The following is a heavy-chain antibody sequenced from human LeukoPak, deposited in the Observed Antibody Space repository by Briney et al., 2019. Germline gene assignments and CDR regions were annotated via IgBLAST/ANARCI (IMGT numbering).Heavy chain of an antibody. V-gene: IGHV3-48*01. CDR2: ISSGSSTF. CDR3: ASGAQSDY. J-gene: IGHJ4*02. CDR1: GFTFSSYA. D-gene: IGHD1-26*01. Sequence: PGGSLRLSCAASGFTFSSYAMNWVRQAPGKGLEWISYISSGSSTFYYADSVKGRFTISRDNAKNSLYLQMNSLRAEDTAVYYCASGAQSDYWGQGTLVTVSS.